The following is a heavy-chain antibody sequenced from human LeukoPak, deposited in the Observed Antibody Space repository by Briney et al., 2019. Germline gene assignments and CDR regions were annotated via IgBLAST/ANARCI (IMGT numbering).Heavy chain of an antibody. J-gene: IGHJ4*02. CDR1: GDSISSSY. V-gene: IGHV4-59*01. D-gene: IGHD5-18*01. Sequence: KTPETLSLTCTVSGDSISSSYWSWIRQPPGKGLEWIGFVSYSGSTNYNPSLKSRVTMSIDTSKNQFSLKLSSVTAADTAVYHCAREAMYSYGNNFDYWGQGTLVTVSS. CDR2: VSYSGST. CDR3: AREAMYSYGNNFDY.